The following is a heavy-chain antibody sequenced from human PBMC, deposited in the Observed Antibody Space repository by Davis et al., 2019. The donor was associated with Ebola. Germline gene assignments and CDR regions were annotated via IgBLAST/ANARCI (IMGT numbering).Heavy chain of an antibody. CDR3: ARSMVRGVNLYYYYGMDV. V-gene: IGHV2-70*11. CDR2: IDWADDK. CDR1: GFSLRPSGMC. Sequence: SGPTLVKPTQTLTLTCTFSGFSLRPSGMCVSWIRQPPGKALEWLARIDWADDKYYSTSLKTRLTISKDTSKNQVVLTMTNMDPVDTATYYCARSMVRGVNLYYYYGMDVWGQGTTVTVSS. D-gene: IGHD3-10*01. J-gene: IGHJ6*02.